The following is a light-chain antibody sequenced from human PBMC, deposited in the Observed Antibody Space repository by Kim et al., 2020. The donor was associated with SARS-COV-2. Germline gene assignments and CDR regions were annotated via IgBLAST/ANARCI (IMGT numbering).Light chain of an antibody. Sequence: EILMTQSPATLSLSPGERATLSCRASQTISDYLAWYQQKPGQAPRLLIFEASNRSPGIPARFSGSGSGTDFTLTISSLEPDDFAVYYCQQRSSWPLTFGQGTRLETK. CDR3: QQRSSWPLT. J-gene: IGKJ5*01. CDR2: EAS. CDR1: QTISDY. V-gene: IGKV3-11*01.